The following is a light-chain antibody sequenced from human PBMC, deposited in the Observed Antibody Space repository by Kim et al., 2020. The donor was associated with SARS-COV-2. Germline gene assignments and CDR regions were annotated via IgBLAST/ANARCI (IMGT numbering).Light chain of an antibody. V-gene: IGLV1-44*01. CDR2: GYD. Sequence: GRTVTIYCSRSGSNIGSNPIGWYQQHPGTAPKLRIIGYDQRPSGIPDRFSGSMSGASASLAISGLQSEDADDYYCSVWDGSLNGAVFGGGTQLTVL. CDR3: SVWDGSLNGAV. CDR1: GSNIGSNP. J-gene: IGLJ2*01.